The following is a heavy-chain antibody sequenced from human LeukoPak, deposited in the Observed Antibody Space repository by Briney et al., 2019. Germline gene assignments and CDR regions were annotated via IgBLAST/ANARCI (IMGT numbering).Heavy chain of an antibody. V-gene: IGHV4-34*01. J-gene: IGHJ4*02. Sequence: SGTLSLTCAVYGGSFSGYYWSWIRQPPGKGLEWIGEINHSGSTNYNPSLKSRVTISVDTSKNQFSLKLSSVTAADTAVYYCASITMVRGLYYFDYWGQGTLVTVSP. CDR2: INHSGST. D-gene: IGHD3-10*01. CDR3: ASITMVRGLYYFDY. CDR1: GGSFSGYY.